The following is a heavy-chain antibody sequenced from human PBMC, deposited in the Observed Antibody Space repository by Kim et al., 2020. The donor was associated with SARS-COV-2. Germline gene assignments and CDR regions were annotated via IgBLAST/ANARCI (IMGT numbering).Heavy chain of an antibody. CDR3: TTDRYSGYLRPYFDY. V-gene: IGHV3-15*01. J-gene: IGHJ4*02. D-gene: IGHD5-12*01. Sequence: APVKGRFTISRDDSKNTLYLQMNSLKTEDTAVYYCTTDRYSGYLRPYFDYWGQGTLVTVSS.